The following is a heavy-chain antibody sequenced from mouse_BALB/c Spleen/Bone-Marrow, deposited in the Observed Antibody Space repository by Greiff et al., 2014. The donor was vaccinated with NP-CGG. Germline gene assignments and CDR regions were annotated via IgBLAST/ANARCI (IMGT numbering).Heavy chain of an antibody. V-gene: IGHV1S81*02. Sequence: VQLQQSGAELVKPGASVKLSCKASGYTSTNYYMYWVKQRPGQGLEWIGEITPSNGGPNFIEKFKNKATLTVDKSSSTAYMQLSSLTSEDSAVYYCSREGAYWGQGTLVTVSA. CDR3: SREGAY. CDR2: ITPSNGGP. J-gene: IGHJ3*01. CDR1: GYTSTNYY.